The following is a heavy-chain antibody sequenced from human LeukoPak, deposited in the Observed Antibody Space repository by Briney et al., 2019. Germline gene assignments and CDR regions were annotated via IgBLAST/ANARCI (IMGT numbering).Heavy chain of an antibody. J-gene: IGHJ3*02. CDR3: ARDLSSSGYYYPDAFDI. V-gene: IGHV4-4*07. D-gene: IGHD3-22*01. CDR1: GGSISSYY. Sequence: PSETLSLTCTVSGGSISSYYWSWIRQPPGKGLEWIGRIYTSGSTNYNPSLKSRVTMSVDTSKNQFSLKLSSVTAADTAVYYCARDLSSSGYYYPDAFDIWGQGTMVTVSS. CDR2: IYTSGST.